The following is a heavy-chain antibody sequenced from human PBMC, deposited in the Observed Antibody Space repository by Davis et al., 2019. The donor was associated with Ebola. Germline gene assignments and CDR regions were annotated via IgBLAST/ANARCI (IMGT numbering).Heavy chain of an antibody. CDR2: ISSSGSTI. CDR1: GFTFSSYA. Sequence: PGGSLRLSCAASGFTFSSYAMYWIRQAPGKGLEWVSYISSSGSTIYYADSVKGRFTISRDNAKNSLYLQMNSLRAEDTAVYYCARGQTGEDSNYGRWGRAYYYGMDVWGQGTTVTVSS. J-gene: IGHJ6*02. D-gene: IGHD4-17*01. CDR3: ARGQTGEDSNYGRWGRAYYYGMDV. V-gene: IGHV3-48*04.